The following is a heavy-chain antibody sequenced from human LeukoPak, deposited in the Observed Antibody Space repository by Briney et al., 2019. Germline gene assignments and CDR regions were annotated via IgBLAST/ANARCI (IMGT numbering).Heavy chain of an antibody. D-gene: IGHD3-3*01. CDR2: ISSSGSTI. CDR3: ARESIFGVANERTGAFDI. Sequence: GGSLRLSCAASGFTFSDYYMSWIRQAPGKGLEWVSYISSSGSTIYYADSVKGRLTISRDNAKNSLYLQMNSLRAEDTAVYYCARESIFGVANERTGAFDIWGQGTMVTVSS. J-gene: IGHJ3*02. V-gene: IGHV3-11*01. CDR1: GFTFSDYY.